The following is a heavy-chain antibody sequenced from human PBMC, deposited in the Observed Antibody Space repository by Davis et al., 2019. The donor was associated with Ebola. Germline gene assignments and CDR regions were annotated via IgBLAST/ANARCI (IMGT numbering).Heavy chain of an antibody. CDR2: MNPNSGNT. V-gene: IGHV1-8*01. CDR1: GYTFTSYD. D-gene: IGHD2-15*01. J-gene: IGHJ4*02. Sequence: ASVKVSCKASGYTFTSYDINWVRQATGQGLEWMGWMNPNSGNTGYAQKFQGRVTMTRNTSISTAYMELSSLRSEDTAVYYCARVEDVVVVATNYWGQGTLVTVSS. CDR3: ARVEDVVVVATNY.